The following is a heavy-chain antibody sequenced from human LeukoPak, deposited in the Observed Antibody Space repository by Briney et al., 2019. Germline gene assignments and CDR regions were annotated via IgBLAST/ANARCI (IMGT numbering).Heavy chain of an antibody. D-gene: IGHD1-20*01. Sequence: PSETLSLTCAVYGGSFSGYYWSWIRQPPGKGLEWIGEINHSGSTNYNPSLKSRVTISVDTSKNQFSLKLSSVTAADTAVYYCARAHNWNDISIDYWGQGTLVTVSS. CDR2: INHSGST. CDR1: GGSFSGYY. V-gene: IGHV4-34*01. CDR3: ARAHNWNDISIDY. J-gene: IGHJ4*02.